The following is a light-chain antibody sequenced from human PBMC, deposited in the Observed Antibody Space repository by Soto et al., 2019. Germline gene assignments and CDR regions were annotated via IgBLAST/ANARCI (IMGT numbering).Light chain of an antibody. J-gene: IGKJ5*01. CDR1: QSVSSN. CDR2: GAF. CDR3: QQHETLIT. Sequence: EIVMTQSPATLSVSPRERATLSCGASQSVSSNLAWYQQKPGQAPRLLIYGAFTRATGIPDRFSGSGSGTDFTLTISRLEPEDFAVYYCQQHETLITFGQGTRLEI. V-gene: IGKV3D-15*01.